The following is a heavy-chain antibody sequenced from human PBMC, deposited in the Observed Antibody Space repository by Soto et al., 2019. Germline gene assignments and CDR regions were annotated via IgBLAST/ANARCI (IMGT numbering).Heavy chain of an antibody. CDR1: GFTFSTYN. V-gene: IGHV3-48*02. J-gene: IGHJ4*02. CDR3: ARDPAALVDFDY. D-gene: IGHD2-2*01. CDR2: ISSSSNTI. Sequence: GGSLRLSCAASGFTFSTYNMNWVRQAPGKGLEWVSYISSSSNTIHYTDSVKGRFTISRDNAENSLFLQMNSLRDDDTAVYYCARDPAALVDFDYWGQGTLVTVSS.